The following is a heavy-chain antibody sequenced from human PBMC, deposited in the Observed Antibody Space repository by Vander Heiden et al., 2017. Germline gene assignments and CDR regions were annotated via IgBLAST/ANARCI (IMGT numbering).Heavy chain of an antibody. D-gene: IGHD5-12*01. CDR3: ARDTHVDIGAKTRLRYYYGKDV. V-gene: IGHV1-69*01. CDR1: GGPFSSYA. J-gene: IGHJ6*02. CDR2: SIPIFGAA. Sequence: QVQLVQSGAAVKKPGSSVKVSCKASGGPFSSYAIRRVRRGPGQGLEWMGGSIPIFGAADNTQKGQSRVTIAADESTSTAYMELSSLRSEDKAMYYCARDTHVDIGAKTRLRYYYGKDVWGQGTTVTVSS.